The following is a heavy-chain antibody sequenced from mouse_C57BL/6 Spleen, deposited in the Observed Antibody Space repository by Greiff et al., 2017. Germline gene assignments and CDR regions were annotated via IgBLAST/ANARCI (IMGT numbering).Heavy chain of an antibody. CDR3: ARTTAQAYYYAMDY. CDR1: GFNIKDYY. Sequence: EVKLLESGAELVKPGASVKLSCTASGFNIKDYYMHWVKQRTEQGLAWIGRIDPEDGETKYAPKFQGKATITADTSSNTAYLQLSSLTSEDTAVYYCARTTAQAYYYAMDYWGQGTSVTVSS. J-gene: IGHJ4*01. V-gene: IGHV14-2*01. D-gene: IGHD3-2*02. CDR2: IDPEDGET.